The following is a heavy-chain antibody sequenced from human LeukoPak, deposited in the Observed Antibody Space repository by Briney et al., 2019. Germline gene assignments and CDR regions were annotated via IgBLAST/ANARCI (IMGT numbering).Heavy chain of an antibody. Sequence: GGSLRLSCAASGFTFSSYGMHWVRQAPGKGLEWVAVISYDGSNKYYADSVKGRFTISRDNSKNTLYLQMNSLRAEDTAVYYCARLGLIYDILTGYYAYNWFDPWGQGTLVTVPS. D-gene: IGHD3-9*01. CDR3: ARLGLIYDILTGYYAYNWFDP. CDR2: ISYDGSNK. CDR1: GFTFSSYG. J-gene: IGHJ5*02. V-gene: IGHV3-30*03.